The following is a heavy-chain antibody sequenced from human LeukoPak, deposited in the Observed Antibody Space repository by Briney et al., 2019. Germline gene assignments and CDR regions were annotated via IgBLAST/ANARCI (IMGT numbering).Heavy chain of an antibody. CDR2: ISGSGGST. CDR1: GFTFSSYA. Sequence: PGGSLRLSCAASGFTFSSYAMSWVRQAPGKGLEWVSAISGSGGSTYYADSVKGRFTISRDNSKNTLYLQMNSLRAEDTAVYYCARFDLHSSGWSWYYFDYWGQGTLVTVSS. CDR3: ARFDLHSSGWSWYYFDY. J-gene: IGHJ4*02. V-gene: IGHV3-23*01. D-gene: IGHD6-19*01.